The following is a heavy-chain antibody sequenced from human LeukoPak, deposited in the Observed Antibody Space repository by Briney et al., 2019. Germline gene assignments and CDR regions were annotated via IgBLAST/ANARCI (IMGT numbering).Heavy chain of an antibody. V-gene: IGHV4-38-2*02. CDR1: GYSISSGYY. D-gene: IGHD6-13*01. CDR3: VTSIALAGWGSFDV. Sequence: SETLSLTCTVSGYSISSGYYWGWIRQPPGKGLEWIGSIYHSGSTYYNPSLKSRVTISVDTSKNQFSLKLNSVTVADTAVYYCVTSIALAGWGSFDVWGQGTMVTVSS. CDR2: IYHSGST. J-gene: IGHJ3*01.